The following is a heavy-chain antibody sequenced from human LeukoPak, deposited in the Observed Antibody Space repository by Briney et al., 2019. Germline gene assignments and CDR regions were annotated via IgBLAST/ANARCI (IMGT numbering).Heavy chain of an antibody. CDR3: ARRTYCSGGRCYGENWFDP. J-gene: IGHJ5*02. V-gene: IGHV4-59*08. CDR2: IYYIGSA. D-gene: IGHD2-15*01. CDR1: GGSISGYY. Sequence: SETLSLTCTVSGGSISGYYWNWIRQSPGKGLEWIAYIYYIGSANYNPSLKSRVTISVDTSKNQISLILSSVTAADTAVYYCARRTYCSGGRCYGENWFDPWGQGTLVTVSS.